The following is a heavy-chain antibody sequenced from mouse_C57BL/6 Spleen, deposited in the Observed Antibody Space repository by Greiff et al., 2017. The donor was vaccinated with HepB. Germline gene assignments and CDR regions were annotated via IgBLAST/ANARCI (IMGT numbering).Heavy chain of an antibody. CDR1: GYAFSSSW. CDR2: IYPGDGDT. V-gene: IGHV1-82*01. CDR3: ARGWRSGYFTV. D-gene: IGHD1-1*02. Sequence: VKLMESGPELVKPGASGKISCKASGYAFSSSWMNWVKQRPGKGLEWIGRIYPGDGDTNYNGKFKGKATLTADKSSSTAYMKLSSLTSEDSAVYCCARGWRSGYFTVWGAVTPVTVSS. J-gene: IGHJ1*01.